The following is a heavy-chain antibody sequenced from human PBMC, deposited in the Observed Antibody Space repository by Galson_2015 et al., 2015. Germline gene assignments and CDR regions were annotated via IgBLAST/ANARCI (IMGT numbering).Heavy chain of an antibody. D-gene: IGHD3-10*01. Sequence: SLRLSCAASGFTFSNAWMSWVRQAPGKGLEWVGRIKSKTDGGTTDYAAPVKGRFTISRDDSKNTLYLQMNSLKTEDTAVYYCTTAVYYYGSGSYYNVDYWGQGTLVTVSS. CDR1: GFTFSNAW. CDR2: IKSKTDGGTT. V-gene: IGHV3-15*01. CDR3: TTAVYYYGSGSYYNVDY. J-gene: IGHJ4*02.